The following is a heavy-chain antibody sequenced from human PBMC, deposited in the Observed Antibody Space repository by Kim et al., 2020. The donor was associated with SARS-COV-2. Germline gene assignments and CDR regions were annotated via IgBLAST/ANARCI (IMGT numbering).Heavy chain of an antibody. D-gene: IGHD3-3*01. J-gene: IGHJ6*02. Sequence: GGSLRLSCAASGFTFSSYAMHWVRQAPGKGLEWVAVIWYDGSNKYYADSVKGRFTISRDNSKNTLYLQMNSLRAEDMAVYYCAKGHYDFWSGYSYGMDVWGQGTTVTVSS. CDR3: AKGHYDFWSGYSYGMDV. V-gene: IGHV3-33*06. CDR1: GFTFSSYA. CDR2: IWYDGSNK.